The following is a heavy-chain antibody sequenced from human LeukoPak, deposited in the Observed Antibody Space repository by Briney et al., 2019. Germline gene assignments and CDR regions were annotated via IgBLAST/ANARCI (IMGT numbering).Heavy chain of an antibody. J-gene: IGHJ4*02. Sequence: ASVKVSCKASGGTFSSYAISWVRQAPGQGLEWMGRIIPILGIANYAQKFQGRVTITADKSTSTAYMELCSLRSEDTAVYYCARVGGDYYDSSGFDYWGQGTLVTVSS. V-gene: IGHV1-69*04. CDR1: GGTFSSYA. CDR3: ARVGGDYYDSSGFDY. D-gene: IGHD3-22*01. CDR2: IIPILGIA.